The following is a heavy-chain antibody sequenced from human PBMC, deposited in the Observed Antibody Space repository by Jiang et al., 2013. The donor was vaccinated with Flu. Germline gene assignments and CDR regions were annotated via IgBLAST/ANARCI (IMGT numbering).Heavy chain of an antibody. J-gene: IGHJ4*02. V-gene: IGHV4-59*01. CDR1: GGSISSYY. CDR2: IYYSGST. CDR3: ARAVAGTRYYFDY. D-gene: IGHD6-19*01. Sequence: GSGLVKPSETLSLTCTVSGGSISSYYWSWIRQPPGKGLEWIGYIYYSGSTNYNPSLKSRVTISVDTSKNQFSLKLSSVTAADTAVYYCARAVAGTRYYFDYWGQGTLVTVSS.